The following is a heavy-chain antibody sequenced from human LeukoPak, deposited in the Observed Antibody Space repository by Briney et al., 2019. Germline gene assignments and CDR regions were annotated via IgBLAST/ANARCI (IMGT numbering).Heavy chain of an antibody. J-gene: IGHJ6*02. CDR3: ARKDYYDSSGQHYGMDV. CDR2: ISSSGSTI. V-gene: IGHV3-11*01. CDR1: GFTFSDYY. Sequence: GGSLRLSCAASGFTFSDYYMSWIRQAPGKGLEWVSYISSSGSTIYYADSVKGRFTISRDNAKNSLYLQMNSLRAEDTAVYYCARKDYYDSSGQHYGMDVWAKGPRSPSP. D-gene: IGHD3-22*01.